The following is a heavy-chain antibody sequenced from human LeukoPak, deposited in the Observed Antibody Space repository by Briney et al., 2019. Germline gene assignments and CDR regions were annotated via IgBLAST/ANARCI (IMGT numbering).Heavy chain of an antibody. J-gene: IGHJ4*02. CDR3: GREGHYYDSSGYYPAVY. V-gene: IGHV1-2*02. CDR1: GYTFTGYY. D-gene: IGHD3-22*01. CDR2: INPNSGGT. Sequence: ASVKVSCKASGYTFTGYYMHWVRQAPGQGLEWMGWINPNSGGTNYAQKFQGRVTMTRDTSISTAYMELSRLRSDDTAVYYCGREGHYYDSSGYYPAVYWGQGTLVTVSS.